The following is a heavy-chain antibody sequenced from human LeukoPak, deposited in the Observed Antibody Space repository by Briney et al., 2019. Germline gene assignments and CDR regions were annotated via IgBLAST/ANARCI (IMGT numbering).Heavy chain of an antibody. CDR3: AVDEMATSSFSY. CDR2: FDPEDGET. D-gene: IGHD5-24*01. CDR1: GYTLTELS. J-gene: IGHJ4*02. V-gene: IGHV1-24*01. Sequence: ASVKVSCKVSGYTLTELSMHWVRQAPGKGLEWMGGFDPEDGETIYAQKFQGRVTMTEDTSTSTAYMELRSLRSDDTAVYYCAVDEMATSSFSYWGQGTLVTVSS.